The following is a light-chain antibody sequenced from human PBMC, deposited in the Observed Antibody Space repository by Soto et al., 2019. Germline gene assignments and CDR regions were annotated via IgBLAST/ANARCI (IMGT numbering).Light chain of an antibody. CDR2: DVS. CDR1: SSDVGGYNY. CDR3: SSSTSSSTLGHVV. J-gene: IGLJ2*01. Sequence: QSALTQPASVSGSPGQSITISSTGTSSDVGGYNYVSWYQQHPGKAPKLMIYDVSNRPSGVSNRFSRSKSGNTASLTISGLQAEDEADYYCSSSTSSSTLGHVVFGGGTKVTVL. V-gene: IGLV2-14*01.